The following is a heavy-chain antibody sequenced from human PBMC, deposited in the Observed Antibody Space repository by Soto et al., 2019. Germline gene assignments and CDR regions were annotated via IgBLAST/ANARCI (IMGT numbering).Heavy chain of an antibody. J-gene: IGHJ6*03. CDR1: GGSFSGYY. V-gene: IGHV4-34*01. D-gene: IGHD3-3*01. CDR2: INHSGST. CDR3: ARHPRITIFGVVKGDYYYMDV. Sequence: SETLSLTCAVYGGSFSGYYWSWIRQPPGKGLEWIGEINHSGSTNYNPSLKSRVTISVDTSKNQFSLKLSSVTAADTAVYYCARHPRITIFGVVKGDYYYMDVWGKGTTVTVSS.